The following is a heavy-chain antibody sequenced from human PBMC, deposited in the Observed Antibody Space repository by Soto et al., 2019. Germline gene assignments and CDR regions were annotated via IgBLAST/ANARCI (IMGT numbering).Heavy chain of an antibody. CDR2: VSASGGGT. CDR1: GFTFSSYA. J-gene: IGHJ6*02. CDR3: AKSSSRAHYYAMDV. D-gene: IGHD2-2*01. V-gene: IGHV3-23*01. Sequence: LRLSCAASGFTFSSYAMNWVRQAPGKGLEWVAGVSASGGGTSYADSVKGRFTISRDNSKDTLYLQMNSLRAEDTAVYYCAKSSSRAHYYAMDVWGQGTTVTVSS.